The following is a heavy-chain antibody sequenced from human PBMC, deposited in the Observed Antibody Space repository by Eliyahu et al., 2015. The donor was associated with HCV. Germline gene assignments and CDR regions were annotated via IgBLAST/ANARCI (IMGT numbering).Heavy chain of an antibody. Sequence: EIQLLESGGGLVKPGGSLRLSCKTSGFTLETYAMSWPRQFPGKGLEWVAASRGSVSGFRGRGIDTYYAESVEGRFVVSRDNSQNMTFLEMNSLRVEDTATYYCAKSVRGTKGYSSPFDDWGQGTVVTVSS. J-gene: IGHJ4*02. CDR3: AKSVRGTKGYSSPFDD. CDR1: GFTLETYA. CDR2: SRGSVSGFRGRGIDT. D-gene: IGHD2-15*01. V-gene: IGHV3-23*01.